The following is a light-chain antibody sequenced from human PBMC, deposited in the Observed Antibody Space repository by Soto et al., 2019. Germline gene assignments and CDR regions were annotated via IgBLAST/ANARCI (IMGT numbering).Light chain of an antibody. CDR3: QQYNNWPLS. CDR2: GAS. V-gene: IGKV3-15*01. J-gene: IGKJ2*03. CDR1: QSVTSN. Sequence: EIVMTQSPATLSVSPGERATLSCRASQSVTSNLAWYQQKPGQAPRLLIYGASTRATDIPGRFSGSGSGTEFTLTISSLQSEDFAVYYCQQYNNWPLSFGQGTRLEIK.